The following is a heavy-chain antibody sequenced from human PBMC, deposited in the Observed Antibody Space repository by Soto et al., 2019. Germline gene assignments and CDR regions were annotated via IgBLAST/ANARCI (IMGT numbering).Heavy chain of an antibody. CDR3: ARPPLYYYDSSGPLGY. D-gene: IGHD3-22*01. V-gene: IGHV1-69*01. Sequence: QVPLVQSGAEVKKPGSSVKVSCKASGGTFSSYAISWVRQAPGQGLEWMGGIIPIFGTANYAQKFQGRVTITADESTSTAYMELSSLRSEDTAVYYCARPPLYYYDSSGPLGYWGQGTLVTVSS. J-gene: IGHJ4*02. CDR2: IIPIFGTA. CDR1: GGTFSSYA.